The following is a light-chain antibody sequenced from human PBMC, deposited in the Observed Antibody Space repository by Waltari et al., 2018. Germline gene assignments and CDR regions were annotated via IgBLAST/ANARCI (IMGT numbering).Light chain of an antibody. CDR2: GAS. V-gene: IGKV3-20*01. Sequence: EIVLTQSPGTLSLSPGERATLSCRASQSVRSSHLAWYQQKPGQAPRLLIYGASSRATGIPDRFSGSGSGTDFTLTISRLEPEDFAVYYCQQYGSSPQTFGQGTKVEIK. J-gene: IGKJ1*01. CDR3: QQYGSSPQT. CDR1: QSVRSSH.